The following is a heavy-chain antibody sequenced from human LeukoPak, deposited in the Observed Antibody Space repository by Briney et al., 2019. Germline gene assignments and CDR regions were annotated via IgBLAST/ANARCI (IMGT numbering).Heavy chain of an antibody. CDR2: IKQDGSEK. Sequence: GGSLRLSCTASGFTFSNYWMTWVRQAPGKGLEWVASIKQDGSEKQYVGSVRGRFTISRDNAKNVLDLQMDSLTAEDTALYYCVKDIHYFQSDYWGQGTLVTVSS. CDR3: VKDIHYFQSDY. V-gene: IGHV3-7*04. D-gene: IGHD3-10*01. CDR1: GFTFSNYW. J-gene: IGHJ4*02.